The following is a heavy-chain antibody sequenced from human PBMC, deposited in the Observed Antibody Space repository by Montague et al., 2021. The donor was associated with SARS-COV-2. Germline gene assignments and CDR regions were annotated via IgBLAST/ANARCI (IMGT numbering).Heavy chain of an antibody. D-gene: IGHD2-15*01. V-gene: IGHV4-39*02. CDR1: AGSISGNSYF. J-gene: IGHJ4*02. Sequence: SETLSLTCAVSAGSISGNSYFWGWIRQSPGKGLEWIGSIYNDGDDGEKIYYNPSFRSRVTLSLDTTRNSFSLKLTYVTAADTALYYCAGPPWGGIVVDWGQGTQVTVSP. CDR3: AGPPWGGIVVD. CDR2: IYNDGDDGEKI.